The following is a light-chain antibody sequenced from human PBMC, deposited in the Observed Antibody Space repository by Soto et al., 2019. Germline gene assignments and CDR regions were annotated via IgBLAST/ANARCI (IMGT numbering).Light chain of an antibody. CDR1: QSVSSNY. V-gene: IGKV3-20*01. J-gene: IGKJ1*01. CDR2: SAF. Sequence: EIVLTQSPGTLSLSPGERGTLSCRASQSVSSNYLAWYQQKPGQAPGLLIYSAFSRATGNPDRFSGRGSGTDFTLTISRLEPEEFDVYYGQYYGSSPWSFGQGTKVDIK. CDR3: QYYGSSPWS.